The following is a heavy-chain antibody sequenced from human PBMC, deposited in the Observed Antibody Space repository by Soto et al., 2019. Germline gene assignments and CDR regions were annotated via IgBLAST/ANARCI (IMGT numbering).Heavy chain of an antibody. J-gene: IGHJ4*02. CDR2: ISAYNGNT. Sequence: ASVKGSCKASGGTFSSYTISWVRQAPGQGLEWMGWISAYNGNTNYAQKLQGRVTMTTDTSTSTAHMELRSLRSDDTAVYYCARWDGATSPGSWGQGTLVTVSS. CDR1: GGTFSSYT. V-gene: IGHV1-18*01. D-gene: IGHD1-26*01. CDR3: ARWDGATSPGS.